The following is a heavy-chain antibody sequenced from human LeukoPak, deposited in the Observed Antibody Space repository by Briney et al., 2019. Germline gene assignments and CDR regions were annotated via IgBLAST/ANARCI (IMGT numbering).Heavy chain of an antibody. CDR3: ARASPVVPAAKANY. V-gene: IGHV1-18*01. CDR2: ISAYNGNT. D-gene: IGHD2-2*01. CDR1: GYTFTSYG. Sequence: ASVKVSCKASGYTFTSYGISWVRQAPGQGLEWMGWISAYNGNTNYAQKLQGRVTITTDTSTSTAYMELRSLRSDDTAVYYCARASPVVPAAKANYWGQGTLVTVSS. J-gene: IGHJ4*02.